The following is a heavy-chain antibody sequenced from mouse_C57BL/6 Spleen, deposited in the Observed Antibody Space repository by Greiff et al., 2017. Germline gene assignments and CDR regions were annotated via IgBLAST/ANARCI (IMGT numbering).Heavy chain of an antibody. Sequence: VHLVESGGGLVKPGGSLKLSCAASGFTFSDYGMHWVRQAPEKGLEWVAYISSGSSTIYYADTVKGRFTISRDNAKNTLFLQMTSLRSEDTAMYYCARGPYYGSSSFAYWGQGTLVTVSA. CDR1: GFTFSDYG. J-gene: IGHJ3*01. V-gene: IGHV5-17*01. D-gene: IGHD1-1*01. CDR3: ARGPYYGSSSFAY. CDR2: ISSGSSTI.